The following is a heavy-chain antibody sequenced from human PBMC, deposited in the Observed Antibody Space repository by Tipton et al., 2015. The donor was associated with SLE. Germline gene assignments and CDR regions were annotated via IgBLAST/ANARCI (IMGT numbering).Heavy chain of an antibody. CDR2: ISAYNGNT. J-gene: IGHJ6*02. Sequence: QVQLVQSGAEVKKPGASVKVSCKASGYTFTTYGVSWVRQAPGQGLEWMGWISAYNGNTNYAQKHQGRVTMTTDTSTSTAYMELRSVRSNDRSVYYCARDGGGREDYRAYYCYGIDVWGQGISVTVSS. CDR1: GYTFTTYG. D-gene: IGHD4-11*01. CDR3: ARDGGGREDYRAYYCYGIDV. V-gene: IGHV1-18*01.